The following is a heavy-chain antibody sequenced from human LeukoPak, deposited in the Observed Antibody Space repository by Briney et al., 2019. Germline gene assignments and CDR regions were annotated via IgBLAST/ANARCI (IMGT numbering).Heavy chain of an antibody. V-gene: IGHV3-48*01. CDR2: IRSDSSTK. CDR3: AKGRGYSGTYPVDY. CDR1: GFSISNYG. D-gene: IGHD1-26*01. Sequence: QTGGSLRLSCAGSGFSISNYGMNWVRQAPGKGLEWLSYIRSDSSTKYYADSVEGRFTISRDNSKNTLFLQMNSLRAEDTAVYYCAKGRGYSGTYPVDYWGQGTLVTVSS. J-gene: IGHJ4*02.